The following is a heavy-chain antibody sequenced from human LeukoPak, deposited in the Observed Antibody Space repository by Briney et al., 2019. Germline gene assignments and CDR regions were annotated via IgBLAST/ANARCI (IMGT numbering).Heavy chain of an antibody. J-gene: IGHJ4*02. Sequence: APVKVSCKASGYTFTSYDINWVRQATGQGLEWMGWMNPNSGNTGYAQKFQGRVTMTRNTSISTAYMELSSLRAEDTAVYYCARAKPKNMVRGLIMRRESRYYFDYWGQGTLVTVSS. CDR3: ARAKPKNMVRGLIMRRESRYYFDY. CDR1: GYTFTSYD. CDR2: MNPNSGNT. V-gene: IGHV1-8*01. D-gene: IGHD3-10*01.